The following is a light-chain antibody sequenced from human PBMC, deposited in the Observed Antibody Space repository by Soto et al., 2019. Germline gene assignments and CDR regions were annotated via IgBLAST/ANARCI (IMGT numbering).Light chain of an antibody. J-gene: IGKJ2*01. CDR3: QQYNSYSGT. V-gene: IGKV1-5*03. Sequence: DIQMTQSPSSLSASVGDRVTITCRASQSISTSLCWFQQKPGKAPKLLIYKASSLESGVPSRFSGSGSGTEFTLTIRSLQPDDFATYYCQQYNSYSGTFGQGTKLEIK. CDR1: QSISTS. CDR2: KAS.